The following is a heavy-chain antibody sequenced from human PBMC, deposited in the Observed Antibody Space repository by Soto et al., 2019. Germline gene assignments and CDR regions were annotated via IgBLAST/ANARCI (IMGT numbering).Heavy chain of an antibody. CDR1: GFTVSSNY. CDR2: IYSGGST. J-gene: IGHJ3*02. V-gene: IGHV3-66*01. D-gene: IGHD3-22*01. Sequence: GGSLRLSCAASGFTVSSNYMSWVRQAPGKGLEWVSVIYSGGSTYYADSVKGRFTISRDNSKNTLYLQMNSLRAEDTAVYYCARDFSYDSSGYFDAFDIWGQGTMVTVSS. CDR3: ARDFSYDSSGYFDAFDI.